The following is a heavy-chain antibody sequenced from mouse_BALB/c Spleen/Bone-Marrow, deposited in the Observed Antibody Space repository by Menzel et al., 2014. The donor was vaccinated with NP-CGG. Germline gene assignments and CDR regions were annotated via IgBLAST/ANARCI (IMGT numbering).Heavy chain of an antibody. CDR2: IDTSDSYT. Sequence: VKLQESGAEIGMPGASVKMTCKGSGYTFTDNWIYWAKQRPGQGLEGIGAIDTSDSYTNYNQKFMGKASLTVDASSSTAYMQVSSLTSDDSAVYYCARGGHDFSLDYWGQGTSVTVSS. CDR3: ARGGHDFSLDY. J-gene: IGHJ4*01. CDR1: GYTFTDNW. D-gene: IGHD2-4*01. V-gene: IGHV1-69*01.